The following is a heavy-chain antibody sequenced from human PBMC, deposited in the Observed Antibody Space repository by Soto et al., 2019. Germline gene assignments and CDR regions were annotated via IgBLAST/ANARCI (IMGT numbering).Heavy chain of an antibody. J-gene: IGHJ4*02. CDR1: GGSISSGDYF. V-gene: IGHV4-30-4*01. CDR2: IYYTGST. D-gene: IGHD3-22*01. Sequence: QVRLQESGPGLVKPSQTLSLTCTVSGGSISSGDYFWSWVRQPPGKGLEWIGYIYYTGSTSYNPCLKSRITMSVDTSANQFSLKVSSVTAAATAVYFCARDDGYFRLYDYWGQGTLVTVSS. CDR3: ARDDGYFRLYDY.